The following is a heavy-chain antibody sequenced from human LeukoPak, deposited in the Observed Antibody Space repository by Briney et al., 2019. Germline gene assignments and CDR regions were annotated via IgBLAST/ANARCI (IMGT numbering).Heavy chain of an antibody. CDR3: ARGQRGVATIRTFDY. CDR2: INHSGST. CDR1: GGSFSGYY. J-gene: IGHJ4*02. D-gene: IGHD5-12*01. V-gene: IGHV4-34*01. Sequence: SETLSLTCAVYGGSFSGYYWSWIRQPPGKGLEWIGEINHSGSTNYNPSPKSRVTISVDTSKNQFSLKLSSVTAADTAVYYCARGQRGVATIRTFDYWGQGTLVTVSS.